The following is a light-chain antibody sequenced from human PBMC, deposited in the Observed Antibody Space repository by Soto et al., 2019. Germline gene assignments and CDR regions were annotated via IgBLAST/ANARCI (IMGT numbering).Light chain of an antibody. Sequence: DIQMTQSPSSLSASVGDRVTITCRASQSVKTYLNWYQQKPGKAPKALIYAVSSLQSGVPSRFSGSGSGTDFTLPVSGLQPEDFATYYCQQSYSTPLTFGGGTTVEIK. CDR2: AVS. CDR3: QQSYSTPLT. CDR1: QSVKTY. V-gene: IGKV1-39*01. J-gene: IGKJ4*01.